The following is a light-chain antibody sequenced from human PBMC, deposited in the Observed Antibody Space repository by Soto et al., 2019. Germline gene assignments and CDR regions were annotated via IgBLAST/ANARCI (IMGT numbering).Light chain of an antibody. CDR3: KSYTSTNTLV. CDR2: DVT. Sequence: QSALTQPASVSGSPGQSITISCTGTSSDVGGYNHVSWYQQHPGKAPTLMMSDVTARPSWVSNRFSGSKSGNTASLAISGLQDEDEDYYYCKSYTSTNTLVFGGGTKLTVL. V-gene: IGLV2-14*03. J-gene: IGLJ2*01. CDR1: SSDVGGYNH.